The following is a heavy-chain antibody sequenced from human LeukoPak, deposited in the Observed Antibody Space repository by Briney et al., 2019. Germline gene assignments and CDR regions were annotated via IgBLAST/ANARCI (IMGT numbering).Heavy chain of an antibody. CDR3: ARMPRYDYVWGSYRSFDY. V-gene: IGHV4-34*01. Sequence: PSETLSLTCAVYGGSFSGYYWSWIRQPPGKGLEWIGEINHSESTNYNPSLKSRVTISVDTSKNQFSLKLSSVTAADTAVYYCARMPRYDYVWGSYRSFDYWGQGTLVTVSS. D-gene: IGHD3-16*02. CDR2: INHSEST. CDR1: GGSFSGYY. J-gene: IGHJ4*02.